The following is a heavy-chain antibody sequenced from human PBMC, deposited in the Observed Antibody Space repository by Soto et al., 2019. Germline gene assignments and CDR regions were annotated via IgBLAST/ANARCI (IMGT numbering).Heavy chain of an antibody. Sequence: QVQLVQSGAEVKKPGASVKVSCKASGFTVTNFDINWVRQATGQGPEWMGWMNLNSGNTGYAQKFRDRVTMTRNSYISKAYMELSNLRSDDTAVYYCSKGYAMDVWGQGTTVTVSS. CDR3: SKGYAMDV. CDR1: GFTVTNFD. V-gene: IGHV1-8*01. J-gene: IGHJ6*02. CDR2: MNLNSGNT.